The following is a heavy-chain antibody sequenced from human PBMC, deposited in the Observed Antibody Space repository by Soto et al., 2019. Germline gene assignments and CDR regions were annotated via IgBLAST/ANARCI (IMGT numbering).Heavy chain of an antibody. J-gene: IGHJ4*02. CDR2: ITGSGGST. CDR1: GFTVSSNY. Sequence: GGSLRLSCAASGFTVSSNYMSWVRQAPGKGLEWVSAITGSGGSTYYADSVKGRFTISRDNSKNTLYLQMNSLRAEDTAVYYCARVAGPTDYWGQGTLVTVSS. V-gene: IGHV3-23*01. D-gene: IGHD6-19*01. CDR3: ARVAGPTDY.